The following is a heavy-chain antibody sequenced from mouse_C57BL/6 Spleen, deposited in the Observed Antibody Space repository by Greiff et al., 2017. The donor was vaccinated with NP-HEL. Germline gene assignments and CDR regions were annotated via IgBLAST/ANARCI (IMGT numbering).Heavy chain of an antibody. Sequence: VQLQQPGAELVMPGASVKLSCKASGYTFTSYWMHWVKQRPGQGLEWIGEIDPSDSYTNYNQKFKGKSTLTVDKSSSTAYMQLSSLTSEDSAVYYCARWDYGSSYAAYWGQGTLVTVSA. CDR1: GYTFTSYW. CDR2: IDPSDSYT. CDR3: ARWDYGSSYAAY. D-gene: IGHD1-1*01. J-gene: IGHJ3*01. V-gene: IGHV1-69*01.